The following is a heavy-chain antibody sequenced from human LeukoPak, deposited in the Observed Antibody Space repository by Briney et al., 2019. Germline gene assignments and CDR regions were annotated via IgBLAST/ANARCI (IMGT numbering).Heavy chain of an antibody. CDR1: GFTFSSYA. J-gene: IGHJ4*02. CDR3: AKAIGGSSGVYFDY. V-gene: IGHV3-23*01. CDR2: ISGSGGST. Sequence: GGSLGLSCAASGFTFSSYAMSWVRQAPGKGLEWVSAISGSGGSTYYADSVKGRFTISRDNSKNTLYLQMNSLRAEDTAVYYCAKAIGGSSGVYFDYWGQGTLVTVSS. D-gene: IGHD1-26*01.